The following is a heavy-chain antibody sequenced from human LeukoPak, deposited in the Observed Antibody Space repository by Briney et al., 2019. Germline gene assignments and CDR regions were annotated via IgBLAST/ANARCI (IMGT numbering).Heavy chain of an antibody. D-gene: IGHD3-22*01. Sequence: GGSLRLSCAASGFTFDDYAMHWVRQAPGKGLEWVSGISWNSGSIGYADSVKGRFTISRDNAKNSLYLQMNSLRAEDTAVYYCARDLRSSGYYAFDYWGQGTLVTVSS. V-gene: IGHV3-9*01. J-gene: IGHJ4*02. CDR3: ARDLRSSGYYAFDY. CDR1: GFTFDDYA. CDR2: ISWNSGSI.